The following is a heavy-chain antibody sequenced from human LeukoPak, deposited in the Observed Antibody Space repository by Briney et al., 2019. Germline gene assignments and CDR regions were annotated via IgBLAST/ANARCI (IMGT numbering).Heavy chain of an antibody. D-gene: IGHD6-19*01. CDR3: AKDLMVGAVAGY. Sequence: GGSLRLSCAASGFTFSSYAMSWVRQAPGKGLEWVSGISSSGGSTYYADSVKGRFTISRDNSKNTLYLQMNSLRAEDTAVYYCAKDLMVGAVAGYWGQGTLVTVSS. CDR1: GFTFSSYA. V-gene: IGHV3-23*01. CDR2: ISSSGGST. J-gene: IGHJ4*02.